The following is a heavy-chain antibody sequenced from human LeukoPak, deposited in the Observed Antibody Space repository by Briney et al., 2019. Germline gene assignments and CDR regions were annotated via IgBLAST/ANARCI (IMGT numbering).Heavy chain of an antibody. CDR2: IYYSGST. J-gene: IGHJ3*02. V-gene: IGHV4-39*01. CDR1: GGSISSSSYY. CDR3: AGRYCSSTSCYQFEDAFDI. D-gene: IGHD2-2*01. Sequence: SETLSLTCTVSGGSISSSSYYWGWIRQPPGKGLEWIGSIYYSGSTYYNPSLKSRVTISVDTSKNQFSLKLSSVTAADTAVYYSAGRYCSSTSCYQFEDAFDIWGQGTMVTVSS.